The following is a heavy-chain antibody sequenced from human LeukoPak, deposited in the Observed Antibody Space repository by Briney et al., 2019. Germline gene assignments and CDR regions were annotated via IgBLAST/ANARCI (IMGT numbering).Heavy chain of an antibody. V-gene: IGHV3-23*01. J-gene: IGHJ1*01. CDR1: GFTFSSYA. D-gene: IGHD1-26*01. Sequence: GGSLRLSCAASGFTFSSYAMSWVRQAPGKGLEWVSAISGSGGSTYYADSVKGRFTISRDNSKNTLYLEMKSLRAEDTAVYYCAKGYNSGRYSENFQYWGQGTLVTVSS. CDR3: AKGYNSGRYSENFQY. CDR2: ISGSGGST.